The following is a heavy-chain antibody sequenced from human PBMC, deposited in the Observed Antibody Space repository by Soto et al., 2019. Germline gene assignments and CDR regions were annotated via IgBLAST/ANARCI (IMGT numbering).Heavy chain of an antibody. V-gene: IGHV4-4*02. D-gene: IGHD3-22*01. Sequence: PSGTLALTCAVSGGSISISNGGGSFSQPPGKGLEWIGEIYHSGSTNYNPSLKSRVTISVDKSKNQFSLKLSSVTAADTAVYYCARAYDSSGYAHYWGQGTLVTVSS. CDR3: ARAYDSSGYAHY. J-gene: IGHJ4*02. CDR1: GGSISISNG. CDR2: IYHSGST.